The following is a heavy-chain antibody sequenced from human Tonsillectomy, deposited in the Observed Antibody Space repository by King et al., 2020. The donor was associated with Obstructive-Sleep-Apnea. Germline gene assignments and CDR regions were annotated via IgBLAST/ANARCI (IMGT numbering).Heavy chain of an antibody. CDR1: GGSISSSSYY. D-gene: IGHD3-9*01. V-gene: IGHV4-39*07. CDR2: IYYSGST. Sequence: QLQESGPGLVKPSETLSLTCTVSGGSISSSSYYWGWIRQPPGKGLEWIGSIYYSGSTYYNPSLKSRVPISVDTSKNQFSLKLSSVTAADTAVYYCARASGYYDMLTGYHYYYYGMDVGGQGTTVTVSS. J-gene: IGHJ6*02. CDR3: ARASGYYDMLTGYHYYYYGMDV.